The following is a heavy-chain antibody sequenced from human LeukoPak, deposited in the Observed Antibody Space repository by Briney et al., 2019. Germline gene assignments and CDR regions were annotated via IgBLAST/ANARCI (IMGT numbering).Heavy chain of an antibody. CDR1: GFTLNTYA. J-gene: IGHJ4*02. CDR3: ARDTGELYNSPGDY. Sequence: PGGSLRLSCAVSGFTLNTYAMHWVRQAPGKGLEWVAIISYDGSQKYYADPLKGRFTISRDNSRNTLYLQMNSLRDDDTGMYYCARDTGELYNSPGDYWGQGTLVTVSS. CDR2: ISYDGSQK. D-gene: IGHD2-8*02. V-gene: IGHV3-30*04.